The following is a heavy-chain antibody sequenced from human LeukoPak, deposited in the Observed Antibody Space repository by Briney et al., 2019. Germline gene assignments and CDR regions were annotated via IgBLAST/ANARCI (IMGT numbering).Heavy chain of an antibody. V-gene: IGHV4-34*01. CDR2: INHSGST. CDR3: ARMGTYGDYVG. Sequence: SETLSLTCAVYGGSFSGYYWSWIRQPPGKGPEWIGEINHSGSTNYNPSLKSRVTISVDTSKNQFSLKLSSVTAADTAVYYCARMGTYGDYVGWGQGTLVTVSS. J-gene: IGHJ4*02. CDR1: GGSFSGYY. D-gene: IGHD4-17*01.